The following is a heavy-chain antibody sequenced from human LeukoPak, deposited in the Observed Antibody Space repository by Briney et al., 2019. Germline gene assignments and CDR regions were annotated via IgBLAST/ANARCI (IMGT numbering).Heavy chain of an antibody. V-gene: IGHV1-8*03. CDR3: ARVEVRPYFYYVTYKYYYYMDV. CDR2: MNPNSGNT. CDR1: GYTFTSYY. J-gene: IGHJ6*03. Sequence: GASVKVSCKASGYTFTSYYMHWVRQATGQGLEWMGWMNPNSGNTGYAQKFQGRVTITRNTSISTAYMELSSLRSEDTAVYYCARVEVRPYFYYVTYKYYYYMDVWGKGTTVTISS. D-gene: IGHD3-10*02.